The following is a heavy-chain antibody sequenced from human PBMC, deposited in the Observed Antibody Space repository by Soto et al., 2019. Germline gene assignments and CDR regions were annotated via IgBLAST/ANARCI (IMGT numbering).Heavy chain of an antibody. V-gene: IGHV4-34*01. Sequence: PSETLSLTCAVYGGFFSGYYWSWIRQPPGKGLEWIGEINHSGSTNYNPSLKSRVTISVDTSKNQFSLKLSSVTAADTAVYYCARHSSGWLPFDYWGQGTLVTVSS. D-gene: IGHD6-19*01. J-gene: IGHJ4*02. CDR2: INHSGST. CDR3: ARHSSGWLPFDY. CDR1: GGFFSGYY.